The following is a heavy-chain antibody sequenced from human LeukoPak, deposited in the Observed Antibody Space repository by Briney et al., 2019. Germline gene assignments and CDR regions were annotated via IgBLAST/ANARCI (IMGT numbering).Heavy chain of an antibody. CDR3: ARAGLKYYDFWSGYAYYSDY. Sequence: GESLKISCKGSGYSFTSYWIGWVRQMPGKGLEWMGIIYPGDSDTRYSPSFQGQVTISADKSISTAYLQWSSLKASDTAMYYCARAGLKYYDFWSGYAYYSDYWGQGTLVTVSS. J-gene: IGHJ4*02. CDR1: GYSFTSYW. D-gene: IGHD3-3*01. V-gene: IGHV5-51*01. CDR2: IYPGDSDT.